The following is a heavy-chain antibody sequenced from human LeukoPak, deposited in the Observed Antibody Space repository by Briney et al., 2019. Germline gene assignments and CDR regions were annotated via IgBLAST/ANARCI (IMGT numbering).Heavy chain of an antibody. V-gene: IGHV4-39*02. D-gene: IGHD4-11*01. CDR1: GDSISSSHYY. CDR3: VRDYSNFVQGD. J-gene: IGHJ4*02. CDR2: IYSGGET. Sequence: SETLSLTCTVSGDSISSSHYYWGWIRQSPGKGLEWIGSIYSGGETHYNPSLNSRVAIFLDTSKNRFSLNLISVTATDTAVYYCVRDYSNFVQGDWGQGTLVTVSS.